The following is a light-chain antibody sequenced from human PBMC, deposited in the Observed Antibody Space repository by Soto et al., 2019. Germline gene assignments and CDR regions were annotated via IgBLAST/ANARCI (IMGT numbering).Light chain of an antibody. CDR3: SSYTSSSTWSVV. CDR1: SSDVGGYNY. V-gene: IGLV2-14*01. CDR2: EVS. Sequence: QSALTQPVSVSGSPGQSITISCTGTSSDVGGYNYVSWYQQHPGKAPKLMIYEVSNRPSGVSNRFSGSKSGNAASLTISGLQAEDEADYYCSSYTSSSTWSVVFGGGTKVTVL. J-gene: IGLJ2*01.